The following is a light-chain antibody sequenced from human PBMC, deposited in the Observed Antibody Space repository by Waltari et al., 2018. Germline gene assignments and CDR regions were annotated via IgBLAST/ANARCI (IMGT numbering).Light chain of an antibody. CDR3: QQRFTWPSIT. V-gene: IGKV3-11*01. Sequence: EIVLTQSPATLSLSPGERATLPCRTSQGVNSYLAWYQHKLGQAPRLLIYDATNRATGIPARFSGSGARTDFTFTISSLEPDVFALYYCQQRFTWPSITFRQGTRLEIK. CDR2: DAT. CDR1: QGVNSY. J-gene: IGKJ5*01.